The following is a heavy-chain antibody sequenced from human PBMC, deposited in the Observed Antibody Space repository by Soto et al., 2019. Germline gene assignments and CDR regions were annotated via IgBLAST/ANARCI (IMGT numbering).Heavy chain of an antibody. CDR1: GGTSTRYA. CDR2: IVPMFGTS. CDR3: NRGSEYDFWSGYL. J-gene: IGHJ4*02. D-gene: IGHD3-3*01. Sequence: QERLVQSGAEVRKPGSSVKVSCKVTGGTSTRYAINWVRQAPGQGLEWMGGIVPMFGTSKYAQKFQGRVTITADTSTHIAYMELRSLRSEDKAVYYWNRGSEYDFWSGYLWGQGTLVSVSS. V-gene: IGHV1-69*06.